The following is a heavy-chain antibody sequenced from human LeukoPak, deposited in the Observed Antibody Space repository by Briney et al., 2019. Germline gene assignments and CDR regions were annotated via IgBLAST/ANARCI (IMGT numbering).Heavy chain of an antibody. V-gene: IGHV1-69*05. CDR1: GYTFTSYD. Sequence: ASVKVSCKASGYTFTSYDINWVRQATGQGLEWMGGIIPIFGTANYAQKFQGRVTITTDESTSTAYMELSSLRSEDTAVYYCARRHTLRITMIREYYFDYWGQGTLVTVSS. D-gene: IGHD3-22*01. J-gene: IGHJ4*02. CDR3: ARRHTLRITMIREYYFDY. CDR2: IIPIFGTA.